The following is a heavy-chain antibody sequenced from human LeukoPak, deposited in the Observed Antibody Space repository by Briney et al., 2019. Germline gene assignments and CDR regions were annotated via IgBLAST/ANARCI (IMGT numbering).Heavy chain of an antibody. J-gene: IGHJ4*02. V-gene: IGHV3-7*01. Sequence: GGSLRLSCAASGFTFSSYWMSWVRQAPGKGLEWVASIKQDGSEKYYVDSVKGRFTISRDNAKNSLYLQMNSLRAEDTAVYYCARDYGYSSSFGPTPYDYWGQGTLVTVSS. CDR2: IKQDGSEK. CDR3: ARDYGYSSSFGPTPYDY. D-gene: IGHD6-6*01. CDR1: GFTFSSYW.